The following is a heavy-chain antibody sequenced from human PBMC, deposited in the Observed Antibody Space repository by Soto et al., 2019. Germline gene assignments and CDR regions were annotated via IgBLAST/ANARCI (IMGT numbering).Heavy chain of an antibody. CDR1: GDNFGSYS. J-gene: IGHJ4*02. CDR2: ITPILGEA. V-gene: IGHV1-69*08. Sequence: QVQLVQSGAEVKKPGSSVKLSCKASGDNFGSYSLSRMRQAPGQGLEWMGRITPILGEANSAQKFQDRVTITADRFTNIAYMEMSSLRSEDTAVYYCAREFIEVAVFESWGQGTLVTVSS. D-gene: IGHD6-19*01. CDR3: AREFIEVAVFES.